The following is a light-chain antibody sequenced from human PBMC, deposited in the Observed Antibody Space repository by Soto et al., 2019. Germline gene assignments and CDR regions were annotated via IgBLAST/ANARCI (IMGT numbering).Light chain of an antibody. Sequence: EIVMTQSPATLSVSPGERATLSCRASQSVRGNLAWYQQKPGQAPRLLIYGVSTKASGIPARFSGSGSGTEFTLTISCLQSEDVAVYCCQQYNNWPPTFGPGTKVEIK. CDR1: QSVRGN. CDR2: GVS. J-gene: IGKJ1*01. CDR3: QQYNNWPPT. V-gene: IGKV3-15*01.